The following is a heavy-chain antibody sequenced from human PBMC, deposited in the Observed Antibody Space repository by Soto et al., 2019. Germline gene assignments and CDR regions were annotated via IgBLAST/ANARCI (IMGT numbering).Heavy chain of an antibody. Sequence: QVQLVQSGAEVKKPGASVKVSCKASGYTFTGYYMHWVRQAPGQGLEWMGWINPNSGGTNYAQKFQGRVTMTRDTSISTAYMELSRLRSDDTAVYYCARDPFPRHSSGWYPYWFDPWGQGTLVTVSS. J-gene: IGHJ5*02. CDR2: INPNSGGT. V-gene: IGHV1-2*02. D-gene: IGHD6-19*01. CDR3: ARDPFPRHSSGWYPYWFDP. CDR1: GYTFTGYY.